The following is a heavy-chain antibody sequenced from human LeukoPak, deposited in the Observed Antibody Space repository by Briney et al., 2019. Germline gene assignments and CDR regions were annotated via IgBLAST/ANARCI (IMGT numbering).Heavy chain of an antibody. CDR1: GGSISSYY. J-gene: IGHJ4*02. CDR2: INYIGST. D-gene: IGHD3-22*01. CDR3: ARQIDTSGYYYGY. V-gene: IGHV4-39*01. Sequence: PSETLSLTCTVSGGSISSYYWGWIRQPPGEGLEWIGSINYIGSTYYSPSLKSRVTISVDTSKNQFSLRLSSVTATDTAVYYCARQIDTSGYYYGYWGQGTLVTVSS.